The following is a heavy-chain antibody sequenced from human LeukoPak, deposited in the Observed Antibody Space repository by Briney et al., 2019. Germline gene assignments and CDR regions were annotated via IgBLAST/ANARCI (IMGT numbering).Heavy chain of an antibody. Sequence: TGGSLRLSCAASGFTFSSYGMHWVRQAPGKGLEWVAVISYDGSNKCYADSVKGRFTISGDNSKNTLYLQMNSLRAEDTAVYYCAKDRSYGYYDYWGQGTLVTVSS. CDR1: GFTFSSYG. V-gene: IGHV3-30*18. J-gene: IGHJ4*02. CDR2: ISYDGSNK. D-gene: IGHD5-18*01. CDR3: AKDRSYGYYDY.